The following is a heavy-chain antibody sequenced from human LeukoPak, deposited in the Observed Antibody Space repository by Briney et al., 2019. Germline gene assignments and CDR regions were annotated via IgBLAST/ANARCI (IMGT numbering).Heavy chain of an antibody. V-gene: IGHV3-15*01. D-gene: IGHD3-10*01. Sequence: GGPLRFSCEASGFTFTNAWMYWFRQAPGKGLEWVGRIKSKTDGGTSDYAAPVTGRFTISRDDSKSTLYLEMNSLKTEDTGVYYCSTLWYGAWGQGTLVTVSS. J-gene: IGHJ5*02. CDR3: STLWYGA. CDR2: IKSKTDGGTS. CDR1: GFTFTNAW.